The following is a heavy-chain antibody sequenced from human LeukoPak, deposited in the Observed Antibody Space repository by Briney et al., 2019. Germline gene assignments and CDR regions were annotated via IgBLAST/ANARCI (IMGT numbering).Heavy chain of an antibody. D-gene: IGHD2-21*01. CDR3: ARVWQDYSGIDY. J-gene: IGHJ4*02. Sequence: GGSLRLSCAASGFTFSAYHINWVRQAPGKGLEWISYISTTGTTIHYADSVKGRFAISRDNAKSSLYLQMNSLRDEDTAVYYCARVWQDYSGIDYWGQGTLVTVSS. CDR2: ISTTGTTI. CDR1: GFTFSAYH. V-gene: IGHV3-48*02.